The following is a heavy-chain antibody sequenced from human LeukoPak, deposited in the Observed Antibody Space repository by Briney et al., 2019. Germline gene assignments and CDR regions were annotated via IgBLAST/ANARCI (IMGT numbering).Heavy chain of an antibody. J-gene: IGHJ3*02. CDR2: IYRSGNT. CDR1: GYSINSNYY. D-gene: IGHD5-18*01. Sequence: SETLSLTCTVSGYSINSNYYWGWIRQPPGKGLEWIGNIYRSGNTYYNPSLKSRVTILLDTSKNQFSLKLSSVTAADTAVYYCARSEYSYGADAFDIWGQGTMVTVSS. CDR3: ARSEYSYGADAFDI. V-gene: IGHV4-38-2*02.